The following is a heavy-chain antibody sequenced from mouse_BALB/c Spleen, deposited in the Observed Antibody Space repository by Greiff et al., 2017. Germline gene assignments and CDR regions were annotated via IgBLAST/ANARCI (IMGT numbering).Heavy chain of an antibody. V-gene: IGHV1S130*01. J-gene: IGHJ4*01. Sequence: QVQLQQSGSVLVRPGASVKLSCKASGYTFTSSWMHWAKQRPGQGLEWIGEIHPNSGNTNYNEKFKGKATLTVDTSSSTAYVDLSSLTSEDSAVYYCARSGGNYGAMDYWGQGTSVTVSS. CDR1: GYTFTSSW. CDR2: IHPNSGNT. D-gene: IGHD2-1*01. CDR3: ARSGGNYGAMDY.